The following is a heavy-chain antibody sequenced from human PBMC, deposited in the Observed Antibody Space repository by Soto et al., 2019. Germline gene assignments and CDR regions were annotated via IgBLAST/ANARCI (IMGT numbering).Heavy chain of an antibody. Sequence: EVQLVESGGGLVQPGGSLRLSCAASGFTFSSYWMHWVRQAPGKGLVWVSRINSDGSSTSYADSVKGRFTISRDNAKNTRYRQRNSLRAEDTAVYYCARAGYSYGYRQPAAYWGQGTLVTVSS. D-gene: IGHD5-18*01. V-gene: IGHV3-74*01. J-gene: IGHJ4*02. CDR3: ARAGYSYGYRQPAAY. CDR1: GFTFSSYW. CDR2: INSDGSST.